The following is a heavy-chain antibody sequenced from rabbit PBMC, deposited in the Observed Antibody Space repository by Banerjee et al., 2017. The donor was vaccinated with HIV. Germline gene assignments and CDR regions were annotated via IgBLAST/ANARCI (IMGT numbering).Heavy chain of an antibody. CDR3: ARGSIRDAYAL. CDR1: GFDFSSNA. CDR2: IYTSSSGST. V-gene: IGHV1S40*01. J-gene: IGHJ4*01. Sequence: QSLEESGGDLVKPGASLTLTCTASGFDFSSNAMCWVRQAPGKGPEWIGCIYTSSSGSTDYASWAKGRFTISETSSTTVTLQMTSLTAADTATYFCARGSIRDAYALWGPGTLVTVS. D-gene: IGHD2-1*01.